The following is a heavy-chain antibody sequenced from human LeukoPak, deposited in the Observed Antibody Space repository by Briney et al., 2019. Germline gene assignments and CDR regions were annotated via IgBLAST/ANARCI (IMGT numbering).Heavy chain of an antibody. Sequence: GGSLRLSCAASGFTFDDYGMSWVRQAPGKGLEWVSGINWNGGSTGYADSVKGRFTISRDNAKNSLYLQMNSLRAEDTALYHCARASVASSGWYYGAFDIWGQGTMVTVSS. CDR1: GFTFDDYG. CDR3: ARASVASSGWYYGAFDI. D-gene: IGHD6-19*01. J-gene: IGHJ3*02. CDR2: INWNGGST. V-gene: IGHV3-20*01.